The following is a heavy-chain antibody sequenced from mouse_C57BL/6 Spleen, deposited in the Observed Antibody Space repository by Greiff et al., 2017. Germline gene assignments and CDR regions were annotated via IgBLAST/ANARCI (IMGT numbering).Heavy chain of an antibody. CDR3: AEASNYCDSSYNFDY. Sequence: QVQLKESGAELMKPGASVKLSCKATGYTFTGYWIEWVKQRPGPGLEWIGEILPGSGSTNYNEKFKGKAPFTAETSYNTAYMQLSSLTTEDSAISYCAEASNYCDSSYNFDYWGQGTTLTVSS. J-gene: IGHJ2*01. CDR2: ILPGSGST. D-gene: IGHD1-1*01. CDR1: GYTFTGYW. V-gene: IGHV1-9*01.